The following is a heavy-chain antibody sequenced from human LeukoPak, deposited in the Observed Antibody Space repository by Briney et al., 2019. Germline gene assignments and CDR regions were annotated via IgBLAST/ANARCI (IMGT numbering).Heavy chain of an antibody. J-gene: IGHJ6*03. D-gene: IGHD1-26*01. CDR1: GFTFSSYA. V-gene: IGHV3-23*01. Sequence: GGSLRPSCAASGFTFSSYAMSGVRQAPGKGLEWVSVISASGDNTYYADSVKGRFTISRDTSKNTLYLQMNSLRAEDTAVYYCAKDQIGAKAVYYYYMDVWGKGTTVTVSS. CDR2: ISASGDNT. CDR3: AKDQIGAKAVYYYYMDV.